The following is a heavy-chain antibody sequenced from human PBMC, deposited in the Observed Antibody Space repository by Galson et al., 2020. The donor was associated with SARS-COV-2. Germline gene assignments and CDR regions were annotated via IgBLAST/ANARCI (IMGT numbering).Heavy chain of an antibody. V-gene: IGHV4-31*03. CDR1: GGSISSGVYY. Sequence: SETLSLTFTVSGGSISSGVYYWSWIRQHPGKGLEWIGYIYYSGSTYYNPSLKSRVTISVDTSKNQFSLKLSSVTAADTAVYYCAREENFFLVVTAALICYFDYWGRGTLATFSS. CDR2: IYYSGST. D-gene: IGHD2-21*02. CDR3: AREENFFLVVTAALICYFDY. J-gene: IGHJ4*02.